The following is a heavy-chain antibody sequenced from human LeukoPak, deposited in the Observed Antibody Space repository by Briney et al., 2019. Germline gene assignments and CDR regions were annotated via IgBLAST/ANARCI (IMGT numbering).Heavy chain of an antibody. J-gene: IGHJ6*02. Sequence: GGSLRLSCTASGFTFSSYAMNWVRQAPGKGLEWVSFVSSSSTYIYYADSLKGRFTISRDNAKNSLYLQMNSLRAEDTAMYYCARGDFYGMDVWGQGTTVTVSS. CDR1: GFTFSSYA. CDR2: VSSSSTYI. V-gene: IGHV3-21*01. CDR3: ARGDFYGMDV.